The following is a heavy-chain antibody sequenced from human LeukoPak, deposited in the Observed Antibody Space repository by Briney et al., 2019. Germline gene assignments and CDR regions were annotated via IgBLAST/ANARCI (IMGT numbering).Heavy chain of an antibody. D-gene: IGHD5-24*01. CDR3: ARIRDGYNDAYDI. CDR1: GYTFTSYD. CDR2: MNPNSGNT. Sequence: ASVKVSCKASGYTFTSYDINWVRQATGQGLEWMGWMNPNSGNTGYAQKFQGRVTMTRNTSINTAYMELSSLRSEDTAIYYCARIRDGYNDAYDIWGQGTVVTVPS. J-gene: IGHJ3*02. V-gene: IGHV1-8*01.